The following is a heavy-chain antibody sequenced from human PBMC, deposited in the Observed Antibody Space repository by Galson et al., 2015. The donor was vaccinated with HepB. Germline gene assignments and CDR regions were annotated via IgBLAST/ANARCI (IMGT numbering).Heavy chain of an antibody. Sequence: LRLSCAASGFTFSSYWMSWVRQAPGKGLEWVANIKQDGSEKYYVDSVKGRFTISRDNAKNSLYLQMNSLRAEDTAVYYCARDQYSSSWYGGVDAFDIWGQGTMVTVSS. D-gene: IGHD6-13*01. CDR1: GFTFSSYW. CDR3: ARDQYSSSWYGGVDAFDI. CDR2: IKQDGSEK. V-gene: IGHV3-7*03. J-gene: IGHJ3*02.